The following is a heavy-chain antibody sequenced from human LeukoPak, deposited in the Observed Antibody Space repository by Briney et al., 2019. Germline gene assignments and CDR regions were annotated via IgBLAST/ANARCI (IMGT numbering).Heavy chain of an antibody. J-gene: IGHJ4*02. CDR2: ISAYNGNT. CDR3: ARDQYYYDSSGSPPFDY. Sequence: ASVKVSCRASGYTFTSYGISWVRQAPGQGLEWMGWISAYNGNTNYAQKLQGRVTMTTDTSTSTAYMELRSLRSDDTAVYYCARDQYYYDSSGSPPFDYWGQGTLVTVSS. D-gene: IGHD3-22*01. V-gene: IGHV1-18*01. CDR1: GYTFTSYG.